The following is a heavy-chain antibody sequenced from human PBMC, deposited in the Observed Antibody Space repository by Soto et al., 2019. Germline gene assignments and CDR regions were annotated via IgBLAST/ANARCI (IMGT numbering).Heavy chain of an antibody. J-gene: IGHJ4*02. CDR1: GFTFSSYA. CDR3: AKDLRPSWVVGGVFDY. V-gene: IGHV3-23*01. D-gene: IGHD2-15*01. Sequence: EVQLLESGGGLVQPGGSLRLSCAASGFTFSSYAMSWVRQAPGKGLEWVSAISGSGGSTYYADSVKGRFTISRENSKNTLYLQMSSLRAEDTAVYYCAKDLRPSWVVGGVFDYWGQGTLVTVSS. CDR2: ISGSGGST.